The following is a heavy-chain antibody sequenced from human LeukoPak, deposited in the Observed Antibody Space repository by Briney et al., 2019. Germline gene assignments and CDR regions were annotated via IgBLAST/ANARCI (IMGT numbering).Heavy chain of an antibody. D-gene: IGHD1-1*01. CDR3: ARDRGNDFLDY. Sequence: PGGSLRLSCVVSGVSLSSHGIHWVRHAPGKGLEWVAFIWSDGSSEYYADSVKGRFTVSRDNSKNTVYLQINGLRVEDTAVYHCARDRGNDFLDYWGQGTLVTVSS. CDR2: IWSDGSSE. CDR1: GVSLSSHG. J-gene: IGHJ4*02. V-gene: IGHV3-33*01.